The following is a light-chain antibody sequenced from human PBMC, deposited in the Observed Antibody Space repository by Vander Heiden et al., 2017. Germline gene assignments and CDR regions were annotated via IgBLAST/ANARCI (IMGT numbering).Light chain of an antibody. V-gene: IGLV1-36*01. Sequence: QSVLPQPPSVSEAPRQTVTLSCSRSSPHIGSSAVNWYQQLPGKAPKLLIYYDDLLSPGAADRVSGSKSGTAASLAISGLQSEDEAEDYCAAWDDSRKGVIFGGGTKLTVL. CDR1: SPHIGSSA. CDR2: YDD. J-gene: IGLJ2*01. CDR3: AAWDDSRKGVI.